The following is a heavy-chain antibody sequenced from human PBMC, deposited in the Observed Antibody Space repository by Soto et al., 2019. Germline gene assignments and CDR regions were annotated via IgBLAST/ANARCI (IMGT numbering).Heavy chain of an antibody. D-gene: IGHD2-2*02. CDR1: GYSLTDNG. V-gene: IGHV1-8*02. CDR3: ARVYGYYYFYMDV. Sequence: QAYLEQSGAEVKKPGTSVKVSCKASGYSLTDNGITWVRQASGQGLEYMGWISRDSGNTDYARRFQGRVTLTSDTSINTAYMELSSLRSDDTAVYYCARVYGYYYFYMDVWGKGTTVTVSS. CDR2: ISRDSGNT. J-gene: IGHJ6*03.